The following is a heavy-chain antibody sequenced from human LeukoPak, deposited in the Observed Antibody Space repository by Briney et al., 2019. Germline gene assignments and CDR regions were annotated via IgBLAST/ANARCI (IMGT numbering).Heavy chain of an antibody. Sequence: ASVKVSCKASGYTFTGYYMHWVRQAPGQGLEWMGWINPNSGGTNYAQKFQGRVTMTRDTSISTAYMELSRLRSDDTAVYYCARYGVRGAFAWNLTFDYWGQGTLVTVSS. V-gene: IGHV1-2*02. CDR3: ARYGVRGAFAWNLTFDY. CDR2: INPNSGGT. J-gene: IGHJ4*02. CDR1: GYTFTGYY. D-gene: IGHD3-10*01.